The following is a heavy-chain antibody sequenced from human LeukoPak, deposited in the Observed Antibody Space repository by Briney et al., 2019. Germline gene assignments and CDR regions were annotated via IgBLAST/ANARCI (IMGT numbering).Heavy chain of an antibody. CDR2: ISGSGGST. J-gene: IGHJ6*03. D-gene: IGHD2-8*01. CDR3: AKGTSWVSDYYYMDV. V-gene: IGHV3-23*01. Sequence: GGSLRLSCAASGFTFSSYDMHWVRQAPGKGLEWVSAISGSGGSTYYADSVKGRFTISRDNSKNTLYLQMKSLRAEDTAVYYCAKGTSWVSDYYYMDVWGKGTTVTVSS. CDR1: GFTFSSYD.